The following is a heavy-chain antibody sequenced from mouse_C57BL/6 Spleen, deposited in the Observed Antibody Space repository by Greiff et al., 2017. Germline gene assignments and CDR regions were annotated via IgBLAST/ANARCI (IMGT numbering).Heavy chain of an antibody. Sequence: EVRVVESGGGLVQPKGSLKLSCAASGFSFNTYAMNWVRQAPGKGLEWVARIRSKSNNYATYYADSVKDRFTISRDDSESMLYLQMNNLKTEDTAMYYCVKGDSSNAMDYWGQGTSGTVSS. J-gene: IGHJ4*01. CDR1: GFSFNTYA. CDR3: VKGDSSNAMDY. D-gene: IGHD3-2*02. CDR2: IRSKSNNYAT. V-gene: IGHV10-1*01.